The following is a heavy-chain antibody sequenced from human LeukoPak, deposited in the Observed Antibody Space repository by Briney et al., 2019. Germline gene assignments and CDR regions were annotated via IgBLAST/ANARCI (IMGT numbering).Heavy chain of an antibody. D-gene: IGHD1-26*01. V-gene: IGHV4-39*01. CDR3: ARQRGSYRPVEY. CDR2: IYYSGST. Sequence: PSETLSLTCTVSGGSISSSNYYWGWIRQPPGKGLEYIGSIYYSGSTYYNPSLESRVTISVDTSKNQFSLKLSSVTAADTAVYYCARQRGSYRPVEYWGQGTLVTVSS. J-gene: IGHJ4*02. CDR1: GGSISSSNYY.